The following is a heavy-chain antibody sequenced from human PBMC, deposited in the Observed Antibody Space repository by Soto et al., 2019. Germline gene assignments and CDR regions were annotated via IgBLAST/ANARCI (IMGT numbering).Heavy chain of an antibody. Sequence: SVKVSCKSSGNSFSSHAITWVRQAPGQGLEWMGGIIPVFDTPTYARRFQDRVTITADKSTNTSYMELRSLRSEDTAVYYCARGRALSTSWYWGDGFAPCGHGT. CDR1: GNSFSSHA. V-gene: IGHV1-69*06. CDR2: IIPVFDTP. D-gene: IGHD6-13*01. J-gene: IGHJ5*02. CDR3: ARGRALSTSWYWGDGFAP.